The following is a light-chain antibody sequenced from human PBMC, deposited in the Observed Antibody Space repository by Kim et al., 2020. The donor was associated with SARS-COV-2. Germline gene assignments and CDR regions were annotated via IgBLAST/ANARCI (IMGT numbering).Light chain of an antibody. J-gene: IGKJ1*01. CDR2: AAS. CDR1: QGINNF. V-gene: IGKV1-27*01. Sequence: DIQMTQSPSSLSASVGDRVTITCRASQGINNFVAWYQHRPGKAPRVLIYAASTLHSGVPSRFSGSGSGTDFTLTISSLQPEDVATYYCQKYDGAPWTFGQGTKVVIK. CDR3: QKYDGAPWT.